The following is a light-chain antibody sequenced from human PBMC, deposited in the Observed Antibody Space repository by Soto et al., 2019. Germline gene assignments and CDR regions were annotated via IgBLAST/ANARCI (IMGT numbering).Light chain of an antibody. Sequence: QSVLTQPASVSGSPGQSITISCTGTSSDVGGYNYVSWYQHHPGNAPKLMIYEVSNRPSGVSNRFSGSKSGNTASLTISGLQAEDEADYYCTSYTRSATLVVFGGGTKLTVL. CDR2: EVS. CDR3: TSYTRSATLVV. J-gene: IGLJ2*01. V-gene: IGLV2-14*01. CDR1: SSDVGGYNY.